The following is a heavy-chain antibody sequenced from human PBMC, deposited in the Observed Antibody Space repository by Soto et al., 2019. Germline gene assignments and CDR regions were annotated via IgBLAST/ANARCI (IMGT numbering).Heavy chain of an antibody. J-gene: IGHJ4*02. D-gene: IGHD5-12*01. CDR2: IIPIFGTA. Sequence: SVKVSCKASGGTFSSYAISWVRQAPGQGLEWMGGIIPIFGTANYAQKLQGRVTMTADESTSTAYMELRSLRSDDTAVYYCAMNLDGYRPIGDYWGQGTMVTVSS. CDR3: AMNLDGYRPIGDY. V-gene: IGHV1-69*13. CDR1: GGTFSSYA.